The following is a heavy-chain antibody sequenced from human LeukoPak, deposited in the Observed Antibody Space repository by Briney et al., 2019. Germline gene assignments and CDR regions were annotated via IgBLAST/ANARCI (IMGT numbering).Heavy chain of an antibody. V-gene: IGHV4-34*01. Sequence: SETLSLTCAVYGGSFSGYYWSWIRQPPGKGLEWIGEINHSGSTNYNPSLKSRVTISVDTSKNQFSLKLSSVTAADTAVYYCARVSTMVRGIDYWGQGTLVTVSS. CDR2: INHSGST. J-gene: IGHJ4*02. CDR1: GGSFSGYY. D-gene: IGHD3-10*01. CDR3: ARVSTMVRGIDY.